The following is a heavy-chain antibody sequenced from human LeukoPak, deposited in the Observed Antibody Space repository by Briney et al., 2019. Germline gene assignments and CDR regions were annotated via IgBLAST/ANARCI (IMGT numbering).Heavy chain of an antibody. Sequence: ESGPTLVNPPQTLTVTCTFSGFSLRTSGGGVGWIRQPPGKALEWLPLIYWNDDKRYSPSLKSRLTITKDISKNQVVLTITNMDPVDTATYYCAHTRRDFWSANWFDPWGQGTLVTVSS. V-gene: IGHV2-5*01. CDR1: GFSLRTSGGG. J-gene: IGHJ5*02. CDR3: AHTRRDFWSANWFDP. D-gene: IGHD3-3*01. CDR2: IYWNDDK.